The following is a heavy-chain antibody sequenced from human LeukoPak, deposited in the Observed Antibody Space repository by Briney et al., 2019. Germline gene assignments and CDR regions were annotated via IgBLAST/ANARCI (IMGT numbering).Heavy chain of an antibody. CDR1: GFTFSSYW. CDR2: IKQDESEK. D-gene: IGHD3-3*01. V-gene: IGHV3-7*01. J-gene: IGHJ6*02. Sequence: GGSLRLSCAASGFTFSSYWMSWVRQAPGKGLEWVANIKQDESEKYYVEYVKGRFTISRDNAKNSLYLQMNSLRSEDTAVYYCSRVDRNYDFWSGYLSHYYYYYGMDVWGQETTVTVSS. CDR3: SRVDRNYDFWSGYLSHYYYYYGMDV.